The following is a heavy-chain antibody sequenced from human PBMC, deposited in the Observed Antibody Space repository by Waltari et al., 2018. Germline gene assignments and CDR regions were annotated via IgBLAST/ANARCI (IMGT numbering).Heavy chain of an antibody. CDR2: IRATGTRI. Sequence: EVQLLESGGGLVQPGGSLRLSCVASGLNIKDYGMSWVRQAPGKGLEWVSSIRATGTRIYYADSVKGRFTISRDNSKNTIYVQMNSLSADDTAVYYCAKLWWGIYYYGMDVWGQGTAVTVS. D-gene: IGHD2-15*01. V-gene: IGHV3-23*01. CDR1: GLNIKDYG. J-gene: IGHJ6*02. CDR3: AKLWWGIYYYGMDV.